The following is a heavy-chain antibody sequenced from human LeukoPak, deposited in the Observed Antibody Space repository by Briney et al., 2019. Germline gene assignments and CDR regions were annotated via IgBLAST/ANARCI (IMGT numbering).Heavy chain of an antibody. CDR3: ARDTRLKKYYYDSSGYPRGYFQH. CDR2: INHSGST. V-gene: IGHV4-34*01. Sequence: SETLSLTCAVYGGSFSGYYWSWIRQPPGKGLEWIGEINHSGSTNYNPSLKSRVTLSVDTSKNQFSLKLSSVTAADTAVYYCARDTRLKKYYYDSSGYPRGYFQHWGQGTLVTVSS. D-gene: IGHD3-22*01. J-gene: IGHJ1*01. CDR1: GGSFSGYY.